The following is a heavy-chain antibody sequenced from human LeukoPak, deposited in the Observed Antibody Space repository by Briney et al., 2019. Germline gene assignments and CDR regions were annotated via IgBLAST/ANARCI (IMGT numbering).Heavy chain of an antibody. CDR1: GFTFSSYS. CDR3: ARDLVPAAYYYYYMDV. J-gene: IGHJ6*03. Sequence: PGGSLRLSCAASGFTFSSYSMNWVRQAPGKGLEWVSSISSSSSYIYYADSVKGRFTISRDNAKNSLYLQMNSLRAEDTAVYYCARDLVPAAYYYYYMDVWGKGTTVTVSS. CDR2: ISSSSSYI. D-gene: IGHD2-2*01. V-gene: IGHV3-21*01.